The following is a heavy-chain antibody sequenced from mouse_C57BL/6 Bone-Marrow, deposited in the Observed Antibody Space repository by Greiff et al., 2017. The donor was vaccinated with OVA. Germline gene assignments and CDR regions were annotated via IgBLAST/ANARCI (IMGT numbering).Heavy chain of an antibody. CDR2: SRNKANDYTT. Sequence: EVKLMESGGGLVQSGRSLRLSCATSGFTFSDFYMEWVRQAPGKGLEWIAASRNKANDYTTEYSASVTGRFIVSRDTSQSILYLQMNALRAEDTAIYYCAREAYGSSRYWYFDVWGTGTTVTVSS. V-gene: IGHV7-1*01. D-gene: IGHD1-1*01. CDR1: GFTFSDFY. J-gene: IGHJ1*03. CDR3: AREAYGSSRYWYFDV.